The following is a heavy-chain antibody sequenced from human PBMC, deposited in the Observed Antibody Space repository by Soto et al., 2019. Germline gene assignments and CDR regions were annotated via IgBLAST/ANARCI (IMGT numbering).Heavy chain of an antibody. J-gene: IGHJ4*02. V-gene: IGHV3-7*03. Sequence: EVQLVESGGGLVQPGGSLRLSCAASGLTFISYWMSWVRQAPGKGLEWVANIKQDGSEKYYVDSVRGRFTISRGNAKNSLLLQMNSLRAEDTAVYYCAREGGNYIDYWGQGTLVTVSS. CDR1: GLTFISYW. CDR2: IKQDGSEK. CDR3: AREGGNYIDY.